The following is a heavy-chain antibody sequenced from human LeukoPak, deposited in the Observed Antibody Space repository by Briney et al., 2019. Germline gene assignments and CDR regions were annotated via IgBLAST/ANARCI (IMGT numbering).Heavy chain of an antibody. V-gene: IGHV3-7*01. J-gene: IGHJ6*02. CDR2: IKQDGSEK. Sequence: GGSLRLSCAASGFTFSSYWMSWVRQAPGKGLEWVANIKQDGSEKYYVDSVKGRFTISRDNAKNSLYLQMNSLRAEDTAVYYCARDRGSRYFDWLHTSYYYYGMDVWGQGTTVTVSS. CDR1: GFTFSSYW. CDR3: ARDRGSRYFDWLHTSYYYYGMDV. D-gene: IGHD3-9*01.